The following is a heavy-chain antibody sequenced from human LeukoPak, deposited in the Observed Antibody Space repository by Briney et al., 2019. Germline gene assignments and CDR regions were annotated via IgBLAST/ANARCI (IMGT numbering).Heavy chain of an antibody. Sequence: SVKVSCKASGYTFTGYYMHWVRQAPGQGLEWMGGIIPIFGTANYAQKFQGRVTITADESTSTAYMELSSLRSEDTAVYYCARDLGGSSVGYWGQGTLVTVSS. D-gene: IGHD2-15*01. CDR2: IIPIFGTA. V-gene: IGHV1-69*13. CDR1: GYTFTGYY. CDR3: ARDLGGSSVGY. J-gene: IGHJ4*02.